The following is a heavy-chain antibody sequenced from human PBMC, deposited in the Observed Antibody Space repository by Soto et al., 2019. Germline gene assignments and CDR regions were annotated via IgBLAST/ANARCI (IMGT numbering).Heavy chain of an antibody. CDR1: GGSFSGYY. Sequence: SETLSLTCAVYGGSFSGYYWSWIRQPPGKGLEWIGEINHSGSTDCNPSLKSRVTISVDTSKNQFSLKLSSVTAADTAVYYCARGGGDYYMDVWDKGTTVTVS. CDR2: INHSGST. CDR3: ARGGGDYYMDV. V-gene: IGHV4-34*01. J-gene: IGHJ6*03. D-gene: IGHD3-16*01.